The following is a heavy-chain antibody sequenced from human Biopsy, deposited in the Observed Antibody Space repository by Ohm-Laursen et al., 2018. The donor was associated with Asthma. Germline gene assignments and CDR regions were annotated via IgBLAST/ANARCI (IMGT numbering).Heavy chain of an antibody. CDR1: GYTFTSYA. Sequence: ATVKISCKASGYTFTSYAISWVLQAPGQGLEWMGWISAYNGNTNYAQKLQGRVTMTTDTSTSTAYMELRSLRSDGTAVYYCARDGPVGAASDYWGQGTLVTVSS. D-gene: IGHD1-26*01. CDR2: ISAYNGNT. CDR3: ARDGPVGAASDY. V-gene: IGHV1-18*04. J-gene: IGHJ4*02.